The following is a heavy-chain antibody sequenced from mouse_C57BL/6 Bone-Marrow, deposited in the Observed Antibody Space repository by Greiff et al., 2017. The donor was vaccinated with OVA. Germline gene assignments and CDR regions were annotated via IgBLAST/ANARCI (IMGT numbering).Heavy chain of an antibody. CDR1: GFTFSSYG. V-gene: IGHV5-6*01. J-gene: IGHJ3*01. CDR3: ARHTYGSGYRFAY. D-gene: IGHD1-1*01. CDR2: ISSGGSYN. Sequence: EVQGVESGGDLVKPGGSLKLSCAASGFTFSSYGMYWVRQTPDKRLEWVATISSGGSYNYYTDSVKGRYTISRDKAKNPLYLQVSSLNSETTAMYSCARHTYGSGYRFAYWGQGTLVTVSA.